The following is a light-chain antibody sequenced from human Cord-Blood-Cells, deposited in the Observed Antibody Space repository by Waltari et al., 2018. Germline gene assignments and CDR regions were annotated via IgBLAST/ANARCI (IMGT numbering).Light chain of an antibody. V-gene: IGLV2-14*01. J-gene: IGLJ3*02. CDR3: SPYTSSSTWV. CDR1: SSDVGGYNY. CDR2: DVS. Sequence: QSALTQPASVSGSPGQSITISCTGTSSDVGGYNYVSWYQQHPGKAPKLMIYDVSNRPSGVSNRFSGSKSGNTASLTISGLQAEDEADYYCSPYTSSSTWVFGGGTKLTAL.